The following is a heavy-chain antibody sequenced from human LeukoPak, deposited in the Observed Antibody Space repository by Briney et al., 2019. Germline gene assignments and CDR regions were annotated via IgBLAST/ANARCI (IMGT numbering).Heavy chain of an antibody. J-gene: IGHJ4*01. V-gene: IGHV3-23*01. CDR2: VTSRGVGT. CDR3: GSDPNGDYVGALGY. D-gene: IGHD4-17*01. CDR1: GFTFSSYA. Sequence: GASLRFSCTDSGFTFSSYALAWVRQAPGKGLEWVAAVTSRGVGTHYADSVKGRFTISRDNSRNTIYLQMNSLRAEDTAIYYCGSDPNGDYVGALGYWGRGTLVTVSS.